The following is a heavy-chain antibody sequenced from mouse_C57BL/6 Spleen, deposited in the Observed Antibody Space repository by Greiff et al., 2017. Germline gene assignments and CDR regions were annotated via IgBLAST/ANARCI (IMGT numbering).Heavy chain of an antibody. Sequence: DVKLVESGGDLVKPGGSLKLSCAASGFTFSSYGMSWVRQTPDKRLEWVATISSGGSYTYYPDSVQGRFTISRDNAKNTLYLQMSSLKSEDTAMYYCARLGGYGHYFDYWGQGTTLTVSS. CDR1: GFTFSSYG. CDR3: ARLGGYGHYFDY. CDR2: ISSGGSYT. J-gene: IGHJ2*01. D-gene: IGHD2-2*01. V-gene: IGHV5-6*02.